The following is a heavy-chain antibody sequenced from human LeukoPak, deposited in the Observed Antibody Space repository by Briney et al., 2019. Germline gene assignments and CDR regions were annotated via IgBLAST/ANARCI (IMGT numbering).Heavy chain of an antibody. D-gene: IGHD6-13*01. CDR3: AKGGDGSSWAPDY. CDR1: GFSFDDYA. V-gene: IGHV3-9*01. J-gene: IGHJ4*02. CDR2: IKWNSGRI. Sequence: PGGSLRLSCAASGFSFDDYAMHWVRQAPGKGLEWVSTIKWNSGRIGYADSVKGRFTISRDNSKNTLYLQMNSLRAEDTAVYYCAKGGDGSSWAPDYWGQGTLVTVSS.